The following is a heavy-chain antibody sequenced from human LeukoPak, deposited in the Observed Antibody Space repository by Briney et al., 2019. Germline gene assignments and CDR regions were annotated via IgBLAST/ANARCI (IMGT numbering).Heavy chain of an antibody. CDR3: SGWLGGYYFDY. CDR2: MNPNSGNT. V-gene: IGHV1-8*03. CDR1: GYTFISYD. Sequence: GASVKVSCRASGYTFISYDINWVRQATGQGLEWMGWMNPNSGNTGYAQKFQGRVTITRNTSISTAYMELSSLRSEDTAVYYCSGWLGGYYFDYWGQGTLVTVSS. D-gene: IGHD6-19*01. J-gene: IGHJ4*02.